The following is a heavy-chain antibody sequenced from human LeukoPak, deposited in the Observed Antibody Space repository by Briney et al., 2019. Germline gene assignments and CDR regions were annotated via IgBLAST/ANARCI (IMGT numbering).Heavy chain of an antibody. CDR2: IYSGGST. CDR1: GFTVSSNY. D-gene: IGHD3-10*01. V-gene: IGHV3-53*01. CDR3: ARARATYYYGSGSCYNASYYYYGMDV. Sequence: PGGSLRLSCAASGFTVSSNYMSWVRQAPGKGLEWVSVIYSGGSTYYADSVKGRFTISRDNAKNSLYLQMNSLRAEDTAVYYCARARATYYYGSGSCYNASYYYYGMDVWGQGTTVTVSS. J-gene: IGHJ6*02.